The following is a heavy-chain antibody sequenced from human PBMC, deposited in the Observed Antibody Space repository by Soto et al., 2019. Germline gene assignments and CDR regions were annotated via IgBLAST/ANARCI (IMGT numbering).Heavy chain of an antibody. CDR3: ARDRHSGYAEFDY. CDR2: IIPILGIA. Sequence: ASVKVSCKASGGTFSSYTISWVRQAPGQGLEWMGRIIPILGIANYAQKFQGRVTITADKSTSTAYMELSSLRSEDTAVYYCARDRHSGYAEFDYWGQGTLVTVSS. J-gene: IGHJ4*02. CDR1: GGTFSSYT. D-gene: IGHD5-12*01. V-gene: IGHV1-69*04.